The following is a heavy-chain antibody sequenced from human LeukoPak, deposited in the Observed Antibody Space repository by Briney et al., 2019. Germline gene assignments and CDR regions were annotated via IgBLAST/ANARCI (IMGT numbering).Heavy chain of an antibody. CDR3: ARARLEVQFWDY. CDR1: GDSISSYY. Sequence: SETLSLTCTVSGDSISSYYWSWLRQPPGKGLEWLGYIYYSGSTNYNPSLKSRVTISVDTSKNQFSLKLSSVTAGETAVYYCARARLEVQFWDYWGQGTLVTVSS. V-gene: IGHV4-59*01. CDR2: IYYSGST. D-gene: IGHD3-3*02. J-gene: IGHJ4*02.